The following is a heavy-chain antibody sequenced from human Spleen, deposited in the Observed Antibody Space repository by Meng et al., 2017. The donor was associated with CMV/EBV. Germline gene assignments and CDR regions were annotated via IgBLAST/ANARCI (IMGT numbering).Heavy chain of an antibody. CDR3: ARDRLSPRYDYTSASSEAIHGVDV. CDR2: ISSSSSYI. CDR1: GFTFSSYS. J-gene: IGHJ6*02. V-gene: IGHV3-21*01. D-gene: IGHD3-3*01. Sequence: LSLTCAASGFTFSSYSMNWVRQAPGKGLEWVSSISSSSSYIYYADSVKGRFTISRDNAKNSLYLQMNSLRAEDTAVYYCARDRLSPRYDYTSASSEAIHGVDVWGQGTTVTVSS.